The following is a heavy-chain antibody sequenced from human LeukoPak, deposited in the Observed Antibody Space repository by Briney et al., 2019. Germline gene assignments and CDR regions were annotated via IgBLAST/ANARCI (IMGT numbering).Heavy chain of an antibody. CDR3: AKGGTCIQLWFGYFDY. Sequence: PGGSLRLSCAASGFTFSSYAMSWVRQAPGKGLEWVSAISGSGGSTYYADSVKGRFTISRDNSKNTLYLQMNSLRAEDTAVYYCAKGGTCIQLWFGYFDYWGQGTLVTVSS. CDR2: ISGSGGST. J-gene: IGHJ4*02. CDR1: GFTFSSYA. D-gene: IGHD5-18*01. V-gene: IGHV3-23*01.